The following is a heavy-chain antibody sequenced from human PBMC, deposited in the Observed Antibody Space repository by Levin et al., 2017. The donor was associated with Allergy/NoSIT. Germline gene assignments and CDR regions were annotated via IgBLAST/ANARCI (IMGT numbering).Heavy chain of an antibody. Sequence: SGPTLVKPTQTLTLTCTFSGFSLSTSGVGVGWIRQPPGKALEWLALIYWDDDKRYSPSLKSRLTITKDTSKNQVVLTMTNMDPVDTATYYCAHRHGVGELRYFDWFDYWGQGTLVTVSS. D-gene: IGHD3-9*01. CDR2: IYWDDDK. V-gene: IGHV2-5*02. CDR3: AHRHGVGELRYFDWFDY. CDR1: GFSLSTSGVG. J-gene: IGHJ4*02.